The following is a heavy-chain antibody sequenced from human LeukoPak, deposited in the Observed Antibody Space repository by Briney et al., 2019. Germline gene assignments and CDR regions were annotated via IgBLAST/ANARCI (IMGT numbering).Heavy chain of an antibody. CDR3: ARGIQEPEPNSSSPYDY. V-gene: IGHV4-34*01. D-gene: IGHD1-14*01. J-gene: IGHJ4*02. CDR1: GGSFSGYY. Sequence: SETLSLTCAVYGGSFSGYYWSWIRQPPGKGLEWIGEINHSGSTNYNPSLKSRVTISVDTSKNQFSLKLSSVTAADTAVYYCARGIQEPEPNSSSPYDYWGQGTLVTVSS. CDR2: INHSGST.